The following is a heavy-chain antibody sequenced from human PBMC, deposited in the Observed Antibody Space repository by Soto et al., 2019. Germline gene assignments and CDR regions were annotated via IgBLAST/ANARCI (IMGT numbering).Heavy chain of an antibody. Sequence: ASVKVSCKASGYTFTSYGISWVRQAPGQGLEWMGWISAYNGNTNYAQKLQGRVTMTTDTSTSTAYMELRSLRADDTAVYYCARPRSFYYAAGFDAWGQGTLVTVSS. CDR2: ISAYNGNT. D-gene: IGHD3-10*01. J-gene: IGHJ5*02. V-gene: IGHV1-18*01. CDR3: ARPRSFYYAAGFDA. CDR1: GYTFTSYG.